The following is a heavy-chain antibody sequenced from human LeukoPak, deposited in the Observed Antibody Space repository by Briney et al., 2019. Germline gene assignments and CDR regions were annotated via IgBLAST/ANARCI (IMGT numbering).Heavy chain of an antibody. CDR2: IYHSGST. Sequence: SQTLSLTCAVSGGSISSCGYSWSWIRQPPGKGLEWIGYIYHSGSTYYNPSLKSRVTISVDRSKNQFSLKLSSVTAADTAVYYCARGGDFDYWGQGTLVTVSS. V-gene: IGHV4-30-2*01. J-gene: IGHJ4*02. CDR1: GGSISSCGYS. D-gene: IGHD3-16*01. CDR3: ARGGDFDY.